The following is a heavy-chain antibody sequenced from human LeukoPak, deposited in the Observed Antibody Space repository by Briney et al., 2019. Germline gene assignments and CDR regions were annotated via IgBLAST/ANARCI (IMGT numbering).Heavy chain of an antibody. CDR1: GHTFTTYW. Sequence: GESLTISCQGSGHTFTTYWIVRVRQLPGKSLEWMEIIYAGDCDTRYSPSFQGQVTISADKSISSAHSQWSSLKASDTAMYYCARSRCGGDCYSGHFQHWGQGTLVTVSS. CDR3: ARSRCGGDCYSGHFQH. D-gene: IGHD2-21*02. CDR2: IYAGDCDT. V-gene: IGHV5-51*01. J-gene: IGHJ1*01.